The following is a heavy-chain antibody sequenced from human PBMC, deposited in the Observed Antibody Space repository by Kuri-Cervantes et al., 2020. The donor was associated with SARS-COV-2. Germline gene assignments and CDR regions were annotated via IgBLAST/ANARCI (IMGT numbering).Heavy chain of an antibody. D-gene: IGHD6-13*01. V-gene: IGHV1-24*01. CDR3: ARGFAGTLYYYYMDV. J-gene: IGHJ6*03. CDR1: GYTLTELS. CDR2: FDPEDGET. Sequence: ASVTVSCKVSGYTLTELSMHWVRQAPGKGLEWMGGFDPEDGETIYAQKFQGRVTITRDTSASTAYMELSSLRSEDTAVYYCARGFAGTLYYYYMDVWGKGTTVTVSS.